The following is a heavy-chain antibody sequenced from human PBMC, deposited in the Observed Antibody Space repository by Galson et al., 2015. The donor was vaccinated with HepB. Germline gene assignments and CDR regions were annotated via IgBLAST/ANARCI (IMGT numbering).Heavy chain of an antibody. CDR3: ARDDSRDRAFDI. CDR1: GFTFSSYG. D-gene: IGHD3-22*01. J-gene: IGHJ3*02. V-gene: IGHV3-33*01. Sequence: SLRLSCAASGFTFSSYGMHWVRQAPGKGLEWVAVIWYDGSNKYYADSVKGRFTISRDNSKNTLYLQMNSLRAEDTAVYYCARDDSRDRAFDIWGQGTMVTVSS. CDR2: IWYDGSNK.